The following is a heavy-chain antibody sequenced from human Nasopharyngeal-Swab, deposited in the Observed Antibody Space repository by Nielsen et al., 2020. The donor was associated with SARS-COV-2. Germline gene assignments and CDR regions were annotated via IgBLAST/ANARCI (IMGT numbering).Heavy chain of an antibody. V-gene: IGHV3-30*03. CDR3: ARDAPAHYGAFY. Sequence: GESLKISCAASGFTFSRFGMHWVRQAPGKGLEWVAFIAHDARNEYYGDSVKGRFSISRDSSKNTLYLQMDSLRGEDTAVYYCARDAPAHYGAFYWGRGTLVTVSS. D-gene: IGHD4-17*01. CDR1: GFTFSRFG. CDR2: IAHDARNE. J-gene: IGHJ4*02.